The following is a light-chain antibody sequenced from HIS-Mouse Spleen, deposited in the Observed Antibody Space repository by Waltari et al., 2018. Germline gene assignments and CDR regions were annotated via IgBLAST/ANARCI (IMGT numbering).Light chain of an antibody. CDR3: AAWDDSLSGVV. CDR1: SSNIGSNY. J-gene: IGLJ2*01. CDR2: RNN. V-gene: IGLV1-47*01. Sequence: QSVLTQPPSASGTPGQRVTISCSGSSSNIGSNYVYWYQQLPGTAPKLLIYRNNQGPSVVPDLVSGSKSGTSASLAIRGLRSEDEADYYCAAWDDSLSGVVFGGGTKLTVL.